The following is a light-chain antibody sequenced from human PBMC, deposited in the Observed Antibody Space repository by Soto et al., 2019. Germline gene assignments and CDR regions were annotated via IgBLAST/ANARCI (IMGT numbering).Light chain of an antibody. CDR2: KAS. V-gene: IGKV1-5*03. Sequence: DIQMTQSPSTLSASVGDRVTITCRASQSISSWLAWYQQKPGKAPNLLIYKASSLESGVPSRFSGSGSGTEITRTISSLQPDDFATYYCQQYNNYPWTFGQGTKVEIK. J-gene: IGKJ1*01. CDR1: QSISSW. CDR3: QQYNNYPWT.